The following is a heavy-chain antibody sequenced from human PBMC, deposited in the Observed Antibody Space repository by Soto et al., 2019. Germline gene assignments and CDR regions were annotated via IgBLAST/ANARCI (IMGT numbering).Heavy chain of an antibody. Sequence: EVQLAESGGGMVQPGGSLRLSCVASGFTFSSYAMHWVRTAPGQGLAYVSSISSNGGTTYYGNSVKGRFTIARDNSKNTLYLHMGSLRAEDMAVYYCVRRGSGNYDYWGQGNLVTVSS. CDR2: ISSNGGTT. V-gene: IGHV3-64*01. CDR1: GFTFSSYA. D-gene: IGHD3-10*01. J-gene: IGHJ4*02. CDR3: VRRGSGNYDY.